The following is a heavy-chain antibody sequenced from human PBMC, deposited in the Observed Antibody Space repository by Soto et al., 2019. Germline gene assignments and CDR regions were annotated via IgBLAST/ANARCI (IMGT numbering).Heavy chain of an antibody. J-gene: IGHJ5*02. CDR2: ISGSGGST. CDR1: GFTFSSYA. CDR3: AKAFNYAFWSGYSNWFDP. D-gene: IGHD3-3*01. V-gene: IGHV3-23*01. Sequence: LRLSCAASGFTFSSYAMSWVRQAPGKGLEWVSAISGSGGSTYYADSVKGRFTISRDNSKNTLYLQMNSLRAEDTAVYYCAKAFNYAFWSGYSNWFDPWGQGTLVTVSS.